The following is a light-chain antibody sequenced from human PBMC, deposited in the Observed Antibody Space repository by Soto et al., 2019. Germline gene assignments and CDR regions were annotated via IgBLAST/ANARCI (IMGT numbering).Light chain of an antibody. Sequence: EIVLTQSPASLSLSPGERATLSCRASQSVNSNLARYKHKPGQAPRLLIYDASNRATGIPARFSGSGSGTDFTLTVSSLEPEDFAVYYCQHGSDWPPFTFGQGTRLEIK. J-gene: IGKJ5*01. CDR2: DAS. V-gene: IGKV3-11*01. CDR1: QSVNSN. CDR3: QHGSDWPPFT.